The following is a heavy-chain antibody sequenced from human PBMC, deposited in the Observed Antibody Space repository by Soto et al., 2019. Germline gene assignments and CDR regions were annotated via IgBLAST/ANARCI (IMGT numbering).Heavy chain of an antibody. CDR1: GFTFSIYA. J-gene: IGHJ4*02. Sequence: EVQLLESGGGLVQPGGSLRLSCAASGFTFSIYAMSWVRQAPGKGLEWVSTISGSGGDIYYADSVKGRFIISRDNPKYTLSLQMDSVRDEDTAVYYCAKGGRGRSGLDFDYWGQGTLVTVSS. D-gene: IGHD1-1*01. CDR2: ISGSGGDI. V-gene: IGHV3-23*01. CDR3: AKGGRGRSGLDFDY.